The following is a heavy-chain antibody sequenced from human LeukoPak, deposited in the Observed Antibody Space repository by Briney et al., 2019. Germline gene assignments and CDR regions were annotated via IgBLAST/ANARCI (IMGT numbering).Heavy chain of an antibody. CDR1: GGSISSYY. V-gene: IGHV4-59*01. CDR3: ARRRVVVITFDY. J-gene: IGHJ4*02. CDR2: IYYSGST. Sequence: SETLSLTCTVSGGSISSYYWSWIRQPPGKGLEWIGYIYYSGSTNYNPSLKSRVTISVDTSKNQFSLKLSSVTAADTAVYYCARRRVVVITFDYWGQGTLVTVSS. D-gene: IGHD3-22*01.